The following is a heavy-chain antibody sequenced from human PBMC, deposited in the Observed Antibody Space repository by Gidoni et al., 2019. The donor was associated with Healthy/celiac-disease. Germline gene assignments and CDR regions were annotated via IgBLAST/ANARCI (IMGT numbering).Heavy chain of an antibody. CDR2: ISSSSSTI. J-gene: IGHJ3*02. D-gene: IGHD1-26*01. CDR1: GFTFSSYS. CDR3: ARRYSGNPGAFDI. Sequence: EVQLVESGGGLVQPGGSLRLSCAAYGFTFSSYSMNWVRQAPGKGLEWVSYISSSSSTIYYADAVKGRFTISRDNAKNSLYLQMNSLRDEDTAVYYCARRYSGNPGAFDIWGQGTMVTVSS. V-gene: IGHV3-48*02.